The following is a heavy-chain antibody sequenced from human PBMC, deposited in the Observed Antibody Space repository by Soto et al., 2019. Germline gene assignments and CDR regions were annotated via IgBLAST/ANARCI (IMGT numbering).Heavy chain of an antibody. D-gene: IGHD3-3*01. CDR1: GGSVCSSSYY. J-gene: IGHJ4*02. CDR3: ARFGLSRTYFDS. CDR2: AYYSGSA. V-gene: IGHV4-61*01. Sequence: SETLSLTCTVSGGSVCSSSYYWSWIRQPPGKGLEWIGYAYYSGSANYNPSLKSRVTISVDTSKNQFSLQLSSVTAADTAEYFCARFGLSRTYFDSWGQGTLVTVSS.